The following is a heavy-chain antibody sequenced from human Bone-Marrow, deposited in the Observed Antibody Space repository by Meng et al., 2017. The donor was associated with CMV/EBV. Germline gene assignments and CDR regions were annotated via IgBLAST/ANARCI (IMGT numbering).Heavy chain of an antibody. CDR1: GYTFTSYD. V-gene: IGHV1-8*01. D-gene: IGHD3-3*01. CDR2: MNPNSGNT. Sequence: ASVKVSCKASGYTFTSYDINWVRQATGQGLEWMGWMNPNSGNTGYAQKFQGRVTMTRNTSISTAYMELSSLRSEDTAVYYCARAEYYYDFWSGYYNYYYGMDVWGQGTTVTVYS. J-gene: IGHJ6*02. CDR3: ARAEYYYDFWSGYYNYYYGMDV.